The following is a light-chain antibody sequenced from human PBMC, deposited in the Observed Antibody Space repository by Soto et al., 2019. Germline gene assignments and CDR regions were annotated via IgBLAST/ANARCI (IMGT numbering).Light chain of an antibody. CDR3: QQGYSFPVT. J-gene: IGKJ4*01. V-gene: IGKV1-12*01. CDR2: AAS. CDR1: QDIGDW. Sequence: DIQATQSPSSLSSSVGDIFSITCRASQDIGDWLAWYQQKPGKAPKLLVYAASSLQSGVPSRFSGSGSGTDFTLTIGSLQPEDFATYYCQQGYSFPVTFGGGTKVDI.